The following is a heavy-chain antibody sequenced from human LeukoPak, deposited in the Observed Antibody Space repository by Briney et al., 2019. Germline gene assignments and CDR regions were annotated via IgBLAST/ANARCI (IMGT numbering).Heavy chain of an antibody. D-gene: IGHD3-16*01. J-gene: IGHJ4*02. CDR1: GGSISSSSYY. Sequence: SETLSLTCTVSGGSISSSSYYWGWIRQPPGKGLEWIGSIYYSGSTYYNPSLKSRVTISVDTSKNQFSLKLSSVTAADTAVYYCARGAGGGGFFDYWGQGTLVTVSS. CDR2: IYYSGST. CDR3: ARGAGGGGFFDY. V-gene: IGHV4-39*07.